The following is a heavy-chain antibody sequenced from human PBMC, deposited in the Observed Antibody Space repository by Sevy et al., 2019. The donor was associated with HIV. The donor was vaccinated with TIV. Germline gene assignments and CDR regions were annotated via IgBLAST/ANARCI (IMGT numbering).Heavy chain of an antibody. CDR1: GGSISSSSYY. CDR2: IYYSGST. Sequence: SETLSLTCTVSGGSISSSSYYWGWIRQPPGKGLEWIGSIYYSGSTYYHPSLKSRVTISVDTSKNQFSLKLSSVTAADTAVYYCATTFSRTLDYWGQGTLVTVSS. J-gene: IGHJ4*02. D-gene: IGHD6-13*01. V-gene: IGHV4-39*01. CDR3: ATTFSRTLDY.